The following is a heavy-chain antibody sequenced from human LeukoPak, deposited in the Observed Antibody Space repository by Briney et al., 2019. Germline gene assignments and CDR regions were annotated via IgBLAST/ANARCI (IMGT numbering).Heavy chain of an antibody. CDR3: AKTVIAARGVDY. V-gene: IGHV3-64*04. Sequence: GGSLRLSCSASGFTFSGSAMHWVRQAPGKGPEFVSGISANGDNTYYGDSVKVRFTISRDNSKNTLYLQMNSLRAEDTAVYYCAKTVIAARGVDYWGQGTLVTVSS. CDR2: ISANGDNT. J-gene: IGHJ4*02. CDR1: GFTFSGSA. D-gene: IGHD6-6*01.